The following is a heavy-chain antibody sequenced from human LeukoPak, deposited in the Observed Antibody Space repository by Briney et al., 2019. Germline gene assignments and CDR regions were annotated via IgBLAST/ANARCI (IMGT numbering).Heavy chain of an antibody. CDR1: GFTFSSYA. V-gene: IGHV3-23*01. D-gene: IGHD3-22*01. CDR2: ISGSGGDT. Sequence: GGSLRLSCAASGFTFSSYAMSWVRQAPGKGLEWASGISGSGGDTYYADSVKGRFTISRDNSKNTLYLQMNNLRAEDTAVYYCAATNTDSSGHYDDDHWGQGTLVTVSS. J-gene: IGHJ5*02. CDR3: AATNTDSSGHYDDDH.